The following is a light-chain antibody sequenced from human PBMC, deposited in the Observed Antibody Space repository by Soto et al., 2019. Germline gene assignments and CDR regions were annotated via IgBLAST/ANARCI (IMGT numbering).Light chain of an antibody. J-gene: IGKJ4*01. V-gene: IGKV3-20*01. CDR2: GAS. CDR1: QSISNSQ. Sequence: EIVLTQSPGTLSLSTGERGTLSCRATQSISNSQLAWYQQKPGQAPRLLIYGASRRTVGIPDRFSGSGSGTDFTLTISRLEPEDFAVYYCQQYDSLPLTFGGGTKVEVK. CDR3: QQYDSLPLT.